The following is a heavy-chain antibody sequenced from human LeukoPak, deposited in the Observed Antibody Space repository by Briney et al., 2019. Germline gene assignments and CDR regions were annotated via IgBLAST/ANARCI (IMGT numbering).Heavy chain of an antibody. CDR2: IYYSGST. J-gene: IGHJ6*03. CDR1: GGSISSYY. D-gene: IGHD7-27*01. CDR3: ARGTGERHYYYYMDV. V-gene: IGHV4-59*01. Sequence: SETLSLTCTVSGGSISSYYWSWIRQPPGKGLEWIGYIYYSGSTSYNPSLKSRVTISVDTSKNQFSLKLTSVTAADTAVYYCARGTGERHYYYYMDVWGQGTTVTVSS.